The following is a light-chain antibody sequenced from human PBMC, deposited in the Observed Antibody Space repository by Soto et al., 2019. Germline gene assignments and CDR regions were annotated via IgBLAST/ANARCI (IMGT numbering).Light chain of an antibody. CDR1: QTVSSTY. CDR2: GTS. CDR3: QLYGSSPLYS. Sequence: EIVLTQSPGTRSLSPGERATLSCRTSQTVSSTYLAWYQQKRGQAPRLLIYGTSNRATGIPDRFSGSGSGTDFSLTISRLEPEDFAVYHCQLYGSSPLYSFAQGTELEIK. V-gene: IGKV3-20*01. J-gene: IGKJ2*01.